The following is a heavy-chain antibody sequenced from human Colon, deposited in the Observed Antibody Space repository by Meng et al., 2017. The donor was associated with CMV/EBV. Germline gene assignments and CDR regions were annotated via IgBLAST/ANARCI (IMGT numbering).Heavy chain of an antibody. J-gene: IGHJ6*02. D-gene: IGHD2-15*01. V-gene: IGHV3-30-3*01. CDR3: ARDRVATPKAGFGMDV. Sequence: GESLKISCAASGFVYSSYAMYWVRQAPGKGLEWVAVILHDASSQYYADSVKGRFTISRDNSKNTLYLQMDNLRHEDTAIYYCARDRVATPKAGFGMDVWGQGTTVTVS. CDR1: GFVYSSYA. CDR2: ILHDASSQ.